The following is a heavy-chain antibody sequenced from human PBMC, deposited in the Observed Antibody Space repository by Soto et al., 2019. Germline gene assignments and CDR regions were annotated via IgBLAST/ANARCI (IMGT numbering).Heavy chain of an antibody. V-gene: IGHV3-23*01. J-gene: IGHJ5*01. CDR1: GFTFSSYA. Sequence: GGSLRLSCAASGFTFSSYAMSWVRQAPGKGLEWVSAISGSGGSTYYADSVKGRFTISRDNSKNTLYLQMNSLRAEDTAVYYCAKDHGYWLVVVSWFDRWGQGNLVTVSS. CDR2: ISGSGGST. D-gene: IGHD2-8*02. CDR3: AKDHGYWLVVVSWFDR.